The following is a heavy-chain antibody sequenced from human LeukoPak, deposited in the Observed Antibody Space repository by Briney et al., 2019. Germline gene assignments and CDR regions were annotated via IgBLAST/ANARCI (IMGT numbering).Heavy chain of an antibody. Sequence: PGRSLRLSCAASGFTFSSYGMHWVRPAPGKGLEWVAVIWYDGSNKYYADSVKGRFTISRDNSKNTLYLQMNSLRAEDTAVYYCARGSSSSGAFDYWGQGTLVTVSS. CDR1: GFTFSSYG. V-gene: IGHV3-33*01. J-gene: IGHJ4*02. CDR3: ARGSSSSGAFDY. D-gene: IGHD6-6*01. CDR2: IWYDGSNK.